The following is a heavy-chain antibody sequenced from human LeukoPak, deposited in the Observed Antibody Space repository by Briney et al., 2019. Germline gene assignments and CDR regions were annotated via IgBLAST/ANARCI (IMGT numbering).Heavy chain of an antibody. CDR1: GFTFSTYW. Sequence: PGGSLRLSCAASGFTFSTYWMHWVRQTPGKGLVWVSLINSDGSSTNYADSVKGRFTISRDNAKNTLYLQMNSLRAEDTAVHHCATDVPAATIFGYWGQGTLVTVSS. V-gene: IGHV3-74*01. CDR3: ATDVPAATIFGY. J-gene: IGHJ4*02. CDR2: INSDGSST. D-gene: IGHD2-2*01.